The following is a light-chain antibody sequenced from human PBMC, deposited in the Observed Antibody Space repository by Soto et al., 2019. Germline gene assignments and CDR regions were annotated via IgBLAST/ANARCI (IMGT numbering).Light chain of an antibody. J-gene: IGKJ1*01. V-gene: IGKV1-39*01. CDR2: GAS. CDR3: QQSHSTPWT. CDR1: QTITTY. Sequence: DIQMTQSPSSLSASVGDRVTITCRASQTITTYLNWYQQKPGKAPKLLIYGASSLQSGVPSRFTGSGSGTDFTLTINSLQPEDLATYHCQQSHSTPWTFGQGTKVEIK.